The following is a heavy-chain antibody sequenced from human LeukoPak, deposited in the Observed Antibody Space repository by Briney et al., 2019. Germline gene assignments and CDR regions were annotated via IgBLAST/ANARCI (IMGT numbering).Heavy chain of an antibody. J-gene: IGHJ6*02. Sequence: GGSLRLSCAASGFTFDDYAMHWVRQAPGKGLEWVSGISWNSGSIGHADSVKGRFTISRDNAKNSLYLQMNSLRAEDTALYYCAKDGPSNYDILTGYYPFSYGMDVWGQGTTVTVSS. V-gene: IGHV3-9*01. CDR2: ISWNSGSI. D-gene: IGHD3-9*01. CDR1: GFTFDDYA. CDR3: AKDGPSNYDILTGYYPFSYGMDV.